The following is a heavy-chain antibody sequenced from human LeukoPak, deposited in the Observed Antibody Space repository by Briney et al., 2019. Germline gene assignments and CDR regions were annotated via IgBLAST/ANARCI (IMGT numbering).Heavy chain of an antibody. CDR3: ARVNSYSGYDWGFDY. Sequence: GGSLRLSCAASGLTFSSYNMYWVRQAPGKGLEWVSSISSSSTHIYYADSMKGRFTISRDNAKNSLYLQMTSLSPEDTAVYYCARVNSYSGYDWGFDYWGRGTLVTVSS. CDR1: GLTFSSYN. CDR2: ISSSSTHI. V-gene: IGHV3-21*01. J-gene: IGHJ4*02. D-gene: IGHD5-12*01.